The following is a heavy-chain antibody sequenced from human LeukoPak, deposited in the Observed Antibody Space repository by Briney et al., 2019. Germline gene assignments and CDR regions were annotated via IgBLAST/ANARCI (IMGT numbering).Heavy chain of an antibody. D-gene: IGHD3-3*02. V-gene: IGHV4-39*01. J-gene: IGHJ4*02. Sequence: SETVSLTCTVSVGFISSSSYYWGWIRQPPGKALEWIGSIYYSGSTYYNPSLKRRVTISVDTSKNQLSLKLSSVTAADTAVYYCARPDLIRGFDYWGQGTLVTVSS. CDR1: VGFISSSSYY. CDR3: ARPDLIRGFDY. CDR2: IYYSGST.